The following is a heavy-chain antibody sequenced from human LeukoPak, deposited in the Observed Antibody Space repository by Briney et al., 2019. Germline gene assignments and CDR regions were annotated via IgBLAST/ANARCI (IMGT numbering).Heavy chain of an antibody. Sequence: PGRSLRLSCAASGFTFSSYAMHWVRQAPGKGLEWVAVISYDGSNKYYADSVKGRFTISRDNSKNTLYLQMNSLKTEDTAVYYCIRGGDSNYGHYYYMDVWGKGTTVTVSS. D-gene: IGHD4-11*01. CDR2: ISYDGSNK. V-gene: IGHV3-30-3*01. CDR1: GFTFSSYA. J-gene: IGHJ6*03. CDR3: IRGGDSNYGHYYYMDV.